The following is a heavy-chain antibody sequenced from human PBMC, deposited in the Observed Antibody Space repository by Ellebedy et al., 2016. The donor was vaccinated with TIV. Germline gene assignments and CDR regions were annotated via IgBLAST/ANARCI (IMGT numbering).Heavy chain of an antibody. V-gene: IGHV3-23*01. D-gene: IGHD6-13*01. J-gene: IGHJ4*02. Sequence: PGGSLRLSCAVSGFTFSSYTMTWVRQAPGKGLEWVSDINPSGGRTYYADSVKGRFTISRDNSKNTVYLQMNSLRAEDTAVYYCAKAGSVSWYDYWGQGTLVTVSS. CDR1: GFTFSSYT. CDR2: INPSGGRT. CDR3: AKAGSVSWYDY.